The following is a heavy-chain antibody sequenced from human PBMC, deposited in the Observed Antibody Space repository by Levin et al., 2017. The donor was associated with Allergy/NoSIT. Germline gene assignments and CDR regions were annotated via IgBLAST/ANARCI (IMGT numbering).Heavy chain of an antibody. CDR3: ARHLQGSCSGGSCYAYWYFDL. CDR2: TPYSGST. J-gene: IGHJ2*01. D-gene: IGHD2-15*01. CDR1: GGSISNNY. V-gene: IGHV4-59*08. Sequence: SQTLSLTCTVSGGSISNNYWSWIRQPPGKGLEWIGYTPYSGSTNYNPSLKSRVTISLVTSKNQFSLRLTSVTAVDTAVYFCARHLQGSCSGGSCYAYWYFDLWGRGTLVTVSS.